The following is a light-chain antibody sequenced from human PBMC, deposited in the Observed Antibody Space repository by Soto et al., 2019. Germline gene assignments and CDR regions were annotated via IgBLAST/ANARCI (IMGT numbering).Light chain of an antibody. CDR1: QGISTY. V-gene: IGKV1-39*01. CDR3: QQNYSATWT. CDR2: TAP. J-gene: IGKJ1*01. Sequence: DIQMTQSPSSLSASVGDRLTITCRASQGISTYLNWYQQKPGKAPKLLIYTAPTLQSGVPSRFSGSGSETDFTLTISSLQPEDFATYSCQQNYSATWTFGQGTKVDIK.